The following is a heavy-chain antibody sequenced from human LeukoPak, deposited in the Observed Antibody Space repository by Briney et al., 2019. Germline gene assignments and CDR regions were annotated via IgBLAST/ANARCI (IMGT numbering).Heavy chain of an antibody. CDR1: GVSISSSEW. CDR3: ASHVTVLGTRGFDY. D-gene: IGHD6-19*01. Sequence: SGTLSLTCAVSGVSISSSEWWIWVRQPPGKGLEWIGEIYHGGDTNYDPSVKSRVTMSVDKSKNHFSLNLRSVTAADTAIYYCASHVTVLGTRGFDYWGQGILVTVSS. CDR2: IYHGGDT. J-gene: IGHJ4*02. V-gene: IGHV4-4*02.